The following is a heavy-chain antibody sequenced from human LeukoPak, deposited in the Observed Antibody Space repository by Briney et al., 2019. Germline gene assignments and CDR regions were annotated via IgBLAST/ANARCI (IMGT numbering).Heavy chain of an antibody. J-gene: IGHJ3*02. D-gene: IGHD5-12*01. CDR1: GGSISSYY. CDR2: IYYSGST. Sequence: SETLSLTCTVSGGSISSYYWSWIRQPPGKGLEWIGYIYYSGSTNYNPSLKSRVTISVDTSKNQFSLKLSSVTAADTAVYYCARPRGYSSDAFDIWGQGTMVTVSS. CDR3: ARPRGYSSDAFDI. V-gene: IGHV4-59*12.